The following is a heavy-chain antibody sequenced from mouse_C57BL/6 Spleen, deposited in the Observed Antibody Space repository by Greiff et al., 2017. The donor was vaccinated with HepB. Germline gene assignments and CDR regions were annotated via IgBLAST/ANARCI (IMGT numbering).Heavy chain of an antibody. J-gene: IGHJ2*01. D-gene: IGHD1-1*01. CDR2: IWRGGST. CDR1: GFSLTSYG. Sequence: VQLQQSGPGLVQPSQSLSITCTVSGFSLTSYGVHWVRQSPGKGLEWLGVIWRGGSTDYNAAFMSRLSITKDNSKSQVFFKMNSLQADDTAIYYCATSYYGSSSYDFDYWGQGTTLTVSS. V-gene: IGHV2-5*01. CDR3: ATSYYGSSSYDFDY.